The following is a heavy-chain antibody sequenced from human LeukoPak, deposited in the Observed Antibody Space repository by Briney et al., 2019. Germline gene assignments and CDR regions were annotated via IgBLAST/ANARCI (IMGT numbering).Heavy chain of an antibody. CDR3: ARATYSSSWYCDY. D-gene: IGHD6-13*01. Sequence: GGSLRLSCAASGFTFSSYAMHWVRQAPGKGLEWVAVISYDGSNKYYADSVKGRSTISRDNSKNTLYLQMNSLRAEDTAVYYCARATYSSSWYCDYWGQGTLVTVSS. CDR1: GFTFSSYA. V-gene: IGHV3-30*01. CDR2: ISYDGSNK. J-gene: IGHJ4*02.